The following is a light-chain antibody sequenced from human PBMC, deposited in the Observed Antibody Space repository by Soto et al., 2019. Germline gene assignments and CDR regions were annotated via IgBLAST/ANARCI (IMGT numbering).Light chain of an antibody. J-gene: IGKJ1*01. V-gene: IGKV3-20*01. CDR2: GAS. CDR3: QQDESSPWA. Sequence: EIVLTQSPGTLSLSPGDRAPLSYRASQSFSSTYLAWYQQKPGQAPRLVIFGASNRATGIPDRFSGSGSGAEITLTISGLEPEDFAVYYCQQDESSPWAFGQGTK. CDR1: QSFSSTY.